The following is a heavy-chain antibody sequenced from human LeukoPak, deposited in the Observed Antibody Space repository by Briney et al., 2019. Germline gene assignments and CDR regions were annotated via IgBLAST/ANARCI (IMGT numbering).Heavy chain of an antibody. CDR2: IYYSGST. D-gene: IGHD1-26*01. J-gene: IGHJ3*02. CDR1: GGSISSYH. CDR3: ARGATDYHDAFDI. V-gene: IGHV4-59*08. Sequence: SETLSLTCTVSGGSISSYHWSWIRQPPGKGLEWIGYIYYSGSTNYNPSLKSRVTISVDTSKNQFSLKLSSVTAADTAVYYCARGATDYHDAFDIWGQGTMVTVSS.